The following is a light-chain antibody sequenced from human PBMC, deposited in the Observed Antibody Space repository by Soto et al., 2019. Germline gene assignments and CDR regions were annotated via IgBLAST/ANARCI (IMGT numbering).Light chain of an antibody. CDR2: GAS. J-gene: IGKJ2*01. V-gene: IGKV3-15*01. Sequence: EIVMTQSPATLSVSPGERATLSCRASQSVSSNLAWYQQKPGQAPRLLIYGASTRATGIPARFSGSGSGTEFTLTISSLQSEDFAVYYCQQYNNWPPMYTLCQGTKLQIK. CDR1: QSVSSN. CDR3: QQYNNWPPMYT.